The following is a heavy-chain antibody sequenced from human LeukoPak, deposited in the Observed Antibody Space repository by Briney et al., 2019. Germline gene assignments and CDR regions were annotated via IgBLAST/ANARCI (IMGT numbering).Heavy chain of an antibody. CDR1: GYSFTSYW. CDR3: ARGRWEQWLVPTTSNNWFDP. J-gene: IGHJ5*02. V-gene: IGHV5-51*01. Sequence: GESLKISCKGSGYSFTSYWIGWVRQMPGKGLEWMGIIYPGDSDTRYSPSFQGQVTISADKSISTAYLQWSSLKASDTAMYYCARGRWEQWLVPTTSNNWFDPWGQGTLVTVSS. CDR2: IYPGDSDT. D-gene: IGHD6-19*01.